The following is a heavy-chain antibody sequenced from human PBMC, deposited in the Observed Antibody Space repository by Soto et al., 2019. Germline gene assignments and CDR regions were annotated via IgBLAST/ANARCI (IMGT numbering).Heavy chain of an antibody. CDR1: GFTFDDYA. V-gene: IGHV3-43*01. J-gene: IGHJ6*02. CDR3: AKAAGEPYYYYGMDV. Sequence: PGGSLRLSCAASGFTFDDYARHWVRQAPGKGLEWVSLISWDGGGTYYADSVKGRFTISRDNSKNSLYLQMNSLRTEDTALYYCAKAAGEPYYYYGMDVWGQGTTVTVSS. CDR2: ISWDGGGT.